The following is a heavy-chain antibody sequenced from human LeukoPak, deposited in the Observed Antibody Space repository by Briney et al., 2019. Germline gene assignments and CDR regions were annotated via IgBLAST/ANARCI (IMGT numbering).Heavy chain of an antibody. CDR1: GFTFSSYS. D-gene: IGHD3-22*01. CDR2: ISSSSSYI. Sequence: PGGSLKLSCAASGFTFSSYSMNWVRQAPGKGLEWVSSISSSSSYIYYADSVKGRFTIFRDNAKNSLYLQMNSLRAEDTAVYYCARGQDSSGYNLWGQGTLVTVSS. V-gene: IGHV3-21*01. J-gene: IGHJ4*02. CDR3: ARGQDSSGYNL.